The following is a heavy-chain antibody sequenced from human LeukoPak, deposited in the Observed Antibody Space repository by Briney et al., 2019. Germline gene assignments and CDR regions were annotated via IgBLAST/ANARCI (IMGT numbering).Heavy chain of an antibody. CDR1: GGTFSSYA. V-gene: IGHV1-69*04. J-gene: IGHJ4*02. D-gene: IGHD3-22*01. CDR3: ARPADSSGYYFDD. CDR2: IIPILGIA. Sequence: SVKVSCKASGGTFSSYAISWVRQAPGQGLEWMGRIIPILGIANYAQKFQGRVTVTADKSTSTAYMELSSLRSEDTAVYYCARPADSSGYYFDDWGQGTLVTVSS.